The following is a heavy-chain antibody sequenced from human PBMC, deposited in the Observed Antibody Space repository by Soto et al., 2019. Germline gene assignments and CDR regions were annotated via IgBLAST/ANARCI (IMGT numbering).Heavy chain of an antibody. CDR2: IIPTFITA. Sequence: QVQLVQSGAEVKKPGSSVKVSCKASGDTFSTYAFTWVRQAPGQGLEWMGGIIPTFITAHYAQKFQGRVTITADXXTXTXXMELSSLRSEDTAVYYCARALEEYYYDNSGYYSAHWGQGTLVSVST. D-gene: IGHD3-22*01. CDR1: GDTFSTYA. J-gene: IGHJ4*02. V-gene: IGHV1-69*12. CDR3: ARALEEYYYDNSGYYSAH.